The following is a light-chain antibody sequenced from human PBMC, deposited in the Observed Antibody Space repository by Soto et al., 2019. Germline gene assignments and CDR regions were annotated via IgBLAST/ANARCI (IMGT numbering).Light chain of an antibody. J-gene: IGKJ2*01. CDR1: QSISSY. Sequence: DSQMTQSPSSLSASVGDRVTITCRASQSISSYLNWYQQKPGKAPKLLIYAASSLQSGVPSRFSGSGSGTDFTLTISSLQPEDFATYYCQQSYRTPYTFGQGTKLEIK. CDR3: QQSYRTPYT. V-gene: IGKV1-39*01. CDR2: AAS.